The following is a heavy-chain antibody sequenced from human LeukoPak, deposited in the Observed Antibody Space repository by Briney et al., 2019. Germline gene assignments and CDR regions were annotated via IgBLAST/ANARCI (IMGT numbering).Heavy chain of an antibody. CDR3: ASGPYYDFWSGYYSRSYGMDV. D-gene: IGHD3-3*01. CDR1: GGSISSYY. V-gene: IGHV4-59*08. Sequence: SETLSLTCTVSGGSISSYYWSWIRQPPGKGLEWIGYIYYSGSTNYNPSLKSRATISVDTSKNQFSLKLSSVTAADTAVYYCASGPYYDFWSGYYSRSYGMDVWGQGTTVTVSS. J-gene: IGHJ6*02. CDR2: IYYSGST.